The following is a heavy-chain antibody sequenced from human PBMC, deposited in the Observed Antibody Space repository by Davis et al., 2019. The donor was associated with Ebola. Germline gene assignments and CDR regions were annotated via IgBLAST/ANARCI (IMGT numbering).Heavy chain of an antibody. Sequence: SETLSLTCTVSGGSISSSSYYWGWIRQPPGKGLEWIGSIYYSGSTYYNPSLKSRVTISVDTSKNQFYLKLSSVTAADTAVYYCARHTVPYYFDYWGQGTLVTVSS. D-gene: IGHD4-17*01. CDR2: IYYSGST. CDR1: GGSISSSSYY. J-gene: IGHJ4*02. CDR3: ARHTVPYYFDY. V-gene: IGHV4-39*01.